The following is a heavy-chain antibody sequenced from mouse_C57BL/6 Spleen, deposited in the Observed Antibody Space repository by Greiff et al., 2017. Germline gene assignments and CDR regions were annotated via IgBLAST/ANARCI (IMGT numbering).Heavy chain of an antibody. V-gene: IGHV14-2*01. CDR1: GFNIKDYY. Sequence: EVKLVESGAELVKPGASVKLSCTASGFNIKDYYMHWVKQRTEQGLEWIGRIDPEDGETKYAPKFQGKATITADTSSNTAYLQLSSLTSEDTAVYYCARERSYYDYDGVAMDYWGQGTSVTVSS. J-gene: IGHJ4*01. D-gene: IGHD2-4*01. CDR3: ARERSYYDYDGVAMDY. CDR2: IDPEDGET.